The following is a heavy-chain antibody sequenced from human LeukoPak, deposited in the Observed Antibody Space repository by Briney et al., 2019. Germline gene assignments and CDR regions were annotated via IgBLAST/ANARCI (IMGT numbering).Heavy chain of an antibody. J-gene: IGHJ4*02. CDR2: IKQDGSEK. V-gene: IGHV3-7*01. CDR1: GFTFDDYG. D-gene: IGHD3-16*02. Sequence: PGGSLRLSCAASGFTFDDYGMSWVRQAPGKGLEWVANIKQDGSEKYYVDSVKGRFTISRDNAKNSLYLQMNSLRAEDTAVYYCARGRNPYVWGSYRQRAEPFDYWGQGTLVTVSS. CDR3: ARGRNPYVWGSYRQRAEPFDY.